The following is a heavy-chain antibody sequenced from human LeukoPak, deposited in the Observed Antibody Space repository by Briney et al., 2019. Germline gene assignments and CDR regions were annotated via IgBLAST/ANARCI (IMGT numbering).Heavy chain of an antibody. CDR3: ARGPGGYCGGGSCYGLGKANDY. J-gene: IGHJ4*02. V-gene: IGHV4-34*01. CDR1: GGSFSGYY. Sequence: PSETLSLTCAVYGGSFSGYYWSWIRQPPGKGLEWIGEINHSGSTNYNPSLKSRVTISVDTSKNQFSLKLSSVTAADTAVYYCARGPGGYCGGGSCYGLGKANDYWGQGTLVTVSS. CDR2: INHSGST. D-gene: IGHD2-15*01.